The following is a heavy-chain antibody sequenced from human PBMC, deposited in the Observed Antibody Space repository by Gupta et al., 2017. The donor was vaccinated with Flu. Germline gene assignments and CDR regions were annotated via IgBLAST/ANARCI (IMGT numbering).Heavy chain of an antibody. V-gene: IGHV3-33*01. Sequence: QVQLVESGGGVVQPGRSLRLSCAASGFTFSSYGMHWVRQAPGKGLEWVAVIWYDGSNKYYADSVKGRFTISRDNSKNTLYLQMNSLRAEDTAVYYCARDSGYSYGFRNAYYYYGMDVWCQGTTVTVSS. J-gene: IGHJ6*02. CDR1: GFTFSSYG. D-gene: IGHD5-18*01. CDR2: IWYDGSNK. CDR3: ARDSGYSYGFRNAYYYYGMDV.